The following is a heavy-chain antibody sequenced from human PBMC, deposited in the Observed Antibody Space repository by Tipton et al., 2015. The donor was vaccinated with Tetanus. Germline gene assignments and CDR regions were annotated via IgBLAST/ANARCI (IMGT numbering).Heavy chain of an antibody. CDR3: ARDRGLTTSGGIGMDV. J-gene: IGHJ6*02. Sequence: TLSLTCAVYGGSISSSSYYWGWIRLPPGKGLEWIGSIYYSGSTYYNPSLKSRVTISVDTSKNQFSLKLTSVTAADTAVYYCARDRGLTTSGGIGMDVWGQGTTVTVSS. CDR2: IYYSGST. CDR1: GGSISSSSYY. V-gene: IGHV4-39*07. D-gene: IGHD4-17*01.